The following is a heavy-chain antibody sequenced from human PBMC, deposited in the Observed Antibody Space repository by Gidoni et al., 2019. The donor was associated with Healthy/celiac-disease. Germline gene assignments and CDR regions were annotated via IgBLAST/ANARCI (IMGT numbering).Heavy chain of an antibody. D-gene: IGHD5-12*01. CDR1: GLPFGSHG. V-gene: IGHV3-30*03. CDR2: ISYDGSNK. J-gene: IGHJ4*02. CDR3: ASGARIVATIIRLFDY. Sequence: QVQLVESGGGAVQPRRSVSFYCAASGLPFGSHGLHSVRQAPGKGVEWVAVISYDGSNKYYADSVKGRFTISRDNSKNTLYLQMNSLRAEDTAVYYCASGARIVATIIRLFDYWGQGTLVTVSS.